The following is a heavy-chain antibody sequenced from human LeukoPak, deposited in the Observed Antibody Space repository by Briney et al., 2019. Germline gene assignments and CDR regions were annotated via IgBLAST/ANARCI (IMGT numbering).Heavy chain of an antibody. J-gene: IGHJ4*02. CDR1: GLTFNTYY. D-gene: IGHD2-2*01. CDR2: IKPDAGDK. CDR3: ASQTSAKAFDF. Sequence: GGSLRLSCAASGLTFNTYYMSWVRPAPGKGLEWVATIKPDAGDKYYVDSVKGRFTVSRDNAKNSLFLQMNSLRAEDTAVYYCASQTSAKAFDFWGQGTLVTVSS. V-gene: IGHV3-7*05.